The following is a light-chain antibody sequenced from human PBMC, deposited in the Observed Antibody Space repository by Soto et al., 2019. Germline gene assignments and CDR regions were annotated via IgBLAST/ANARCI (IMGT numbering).Light chain of an antibody. V-gene: IGLV1-47*01. J-gene: IGLJ3*02. CDR2: RNN. CDR1: SSNIGSNY. Sequence: QSVLTQPPSASGTPGQRVTISCSGSSSNIGSNYVYWYQQLPGTAPKLLIYRNNQRPSGVPDRFSGSKSGTSASLAISGLRSEDEADYYCAAWDDSLRRSVFGGGTKVTVL. CDR3: AAWDDSLRRSV.